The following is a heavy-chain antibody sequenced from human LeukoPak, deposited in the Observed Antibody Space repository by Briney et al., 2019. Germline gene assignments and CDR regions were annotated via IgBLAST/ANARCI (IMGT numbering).Heavy chain of an antibody. Sequence: SETLSLTCAVYGGSFSGYYWSWIRQPPGKGLEWIGEINHSGSTNYNPSLKSRVTISVDTSKSQFSLKLSSVTAADTAVYYCAREADIVVVPAAHMGYNWFDPWGQGTLVTVSS. CDR3: AREADIVVVPAAHMGYNWFDP. CDR2: INHSGST. D-gene: IGHD2-2*01. V-gene: IGHV4-34*01. CDR1: GGSFSGYY. J-gene: IGHJ5*02.